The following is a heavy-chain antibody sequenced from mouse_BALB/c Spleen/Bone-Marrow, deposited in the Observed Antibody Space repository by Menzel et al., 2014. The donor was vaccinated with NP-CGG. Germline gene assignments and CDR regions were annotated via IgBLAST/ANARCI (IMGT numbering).Heavy chain of an antibody. J-gene: IGHJ2*01. V-gene: IGHV1-54*01. Sequence: VQLQQSGAELVRPGTSVKVSCKASGYALTSYLIEWIKQRPGQGLEWIGVINPGSGGAIYNEKFKGKATLTADKSSSTAYMQISSLTSDDSAVYFCAREWTARTPSYWGQGTALTVSS. D-gene: IGHD3-2*01. CDR2: INPGSGGA. CDR1: GYALTSYL. CDR3: AREWTARTPSY.